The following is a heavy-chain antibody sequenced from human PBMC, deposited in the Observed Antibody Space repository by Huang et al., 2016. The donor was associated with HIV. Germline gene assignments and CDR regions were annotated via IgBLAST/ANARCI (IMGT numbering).Heavy chain of an antibody. CDR1: GYTFNIYG. D-gene: IGHD2-15*01. CDR3: AGGREYCSGGSCFQGRYFDY. V-gene: IGHV1-18*01. Sequence: QVHLVQSGAEVKKPGASVRVSCKASGYTFNIYGISWVRQAPGQGLEWMGWISAHNGKTNSAQGLQGRLTMTTDTSTNTVFMELRSLRSDDTAFYYCAGGREYCSGGSCFQGRYFDYWGQGTLVTVSS. CDR2: ISAHNGKT. J-gene: IGHJ4*02.